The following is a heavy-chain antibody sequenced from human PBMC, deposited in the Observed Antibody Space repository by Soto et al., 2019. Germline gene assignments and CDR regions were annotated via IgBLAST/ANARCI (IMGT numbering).Heavy chain of an antibody. CDR1: GGSISSYY. CDR2: IYYSGST. CDR3: ARGASGGATLDYFDY. Sequence: KTSETLSLTCTASGGSISSYYWSWIRQPPGKGLEWIGYIYYSGSTNYNPSLKSRVTISVDTSKNQFSLKLSSVTAADTAVYYCARGASGGATLDYFDYWGQGTLVTVSS. J-gene: IGHJ4*02. D-gene: IGHD1-26*01. V-gene: IGHV4-59*01.